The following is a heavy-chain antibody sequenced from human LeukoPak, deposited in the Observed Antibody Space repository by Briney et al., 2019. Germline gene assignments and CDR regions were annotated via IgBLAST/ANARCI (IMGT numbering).Heavy chain of an antibody. D-gene: IGHD2-21*02. CDR2: IYYSGST. J-gene: IGHJ4*02. Sequence: SETLSLTCTVSGGSISSGDYYWSWIRQPPGKGLEWIGYIYYSGSTYYNPSLKSRVTISVDTSKNQFSLKLNSVTAADTAVYFCARVGRIVAVTDSHTPFDIWGQGTLVTVSS. CDR1: GGSISSGDYY. V-gene: IGHV4-30-4*08. CDR3: ARVGRIVAVTDSHTPFDI.